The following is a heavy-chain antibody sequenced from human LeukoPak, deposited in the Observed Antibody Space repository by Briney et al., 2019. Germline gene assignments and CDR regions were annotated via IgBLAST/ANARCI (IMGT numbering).Heavy chain of an antibody. D-gene: IGHD4-17*01. J-gene: IGHJ4*02. Sequence: SQTLSLTCTVSGGSISSGSYYWSWIRQPAGKGLEWIGRIYTSGSTNYNPSLKSRVTISVYTSKNQFSLKLSSVAAADTAVYYCARGGAMTPAYWGQGTLVTVSS. CDR2: IYTSGST. V-gene: IGHV4-61*02. CDR1: GGSISSGSYY. CDR3: ARGGAMTPAY.